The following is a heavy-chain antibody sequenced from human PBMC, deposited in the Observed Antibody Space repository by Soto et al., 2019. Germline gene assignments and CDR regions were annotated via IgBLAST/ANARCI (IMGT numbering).Heavy chain of an antibody. CDR2: LKSNSDVATT. CDR1: GFTSSDAW. CDR3: ATVDSAMVRVSYYSCYYYMDV. J-gene: IGHJ6*02. V-gene: IGHV3-15*01. Sequence: GGSLRLSCAASGFTSSDAWMSWVRHAPGKGLAWVGRLKSNSDVATTDYAAPVKGRFTISRDDSTNMLYLQLSSLKTEDTTVYYCATVDSAMVRVSYYSCYYYMDVWGQGTTVTISS. D-gene: IGHD5-18*01.